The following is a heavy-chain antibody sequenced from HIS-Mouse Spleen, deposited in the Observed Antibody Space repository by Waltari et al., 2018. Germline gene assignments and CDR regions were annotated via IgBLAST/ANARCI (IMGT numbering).Heavy chain of an antibody. Sequence: QVQLQQWGAGLLKPSETLSLTCAVYGGSFSGYYWSWIRQPPGKGLEWIGEINHSGSTNHNPSLKSRVTISVDTSKNQFSLKLSSVTAADTAVYYCARGCVSTTGTTYYFDYWGQGTLVTVSS. V-gene: IGHV4-34*01. D-gene: IGHD1-1*01. J-gene: IGHJ4*02. CDR1: GGSFSGYY. CDR3: ARGCVSTTGTTYYFDY. CDR2: INHSGST.